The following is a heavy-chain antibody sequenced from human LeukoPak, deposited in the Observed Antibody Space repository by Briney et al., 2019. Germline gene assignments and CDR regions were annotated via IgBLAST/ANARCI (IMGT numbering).Heavy chain of an antibody. CDR3: ARDAVDTANAV. CDR2: ISSRSSAT. Sequence: GGSLRLSCAASGFIFSTYNMNWVRQAPGKGLEWISYISSRSSATYYADSVKGRFTISRDNAKNALFLQMDSLRAEDTAVYYCARDAVDTANAVWGQGTTVTVSS. D-gene: IGHD5-18*01. J-gene: IGHJ6*02. CDR1: GFIFSTYN. V-gene: IGHV3-48*01.